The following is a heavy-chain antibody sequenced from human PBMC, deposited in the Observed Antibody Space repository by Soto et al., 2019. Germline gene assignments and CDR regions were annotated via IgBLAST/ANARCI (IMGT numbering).Heavy chain of an antibody. Sequence: QVQLQQWGAGLLKPSETLSLTCAVYGGSFSGYYWSWIRQPPGKGLEWIGEINHSGSTNYNPSLKRRVAXXVXRXXNQVSLKLSSVTAADTAVYYCARGAVQQPPYGMDVWGQGTTVTVSS. CDR1: GGSFSGYY. J-gene: IGHJ6*02. CDR2: INHSGST. CDR3: ARGAVQQPPYGMDV. V-gene: IGHV4-34*01. D-gene: IGHD4-4*01.